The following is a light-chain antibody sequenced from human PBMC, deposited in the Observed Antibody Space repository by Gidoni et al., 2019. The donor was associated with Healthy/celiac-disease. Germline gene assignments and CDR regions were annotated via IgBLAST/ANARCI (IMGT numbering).Light chain of an antibody. V-gene: IGLV1-51*01. CDR1: SSNIGNNY. J-gene: IGLJ1*01. CDR2: DNN. Sequence: QSVLTQPPSVSAAPGQKVTSSCSGSSSNIGNNYVSWYQQLPGTAPKLLIYDNNKRPSVIPDRFSGSKSGTSATLGITGLQTGDEADYYCGTWDSSLSAYVFGTGTKVTVL. CDR3: GTWDSSLSAYV.